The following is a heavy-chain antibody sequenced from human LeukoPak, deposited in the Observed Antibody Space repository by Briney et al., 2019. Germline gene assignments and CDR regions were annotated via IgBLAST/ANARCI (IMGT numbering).Heavy chain of an antibody. CDR3: ARGGSDSSDYYHFDY. J-gene: IGHJ4*02. D-gene: IGHD3-22*01. CDR2: IYPGDSHT. CDR1: EYSFTSYW. Sequence: GESLKISCKGSEYSFTSYWVGWVRQMPGKGLEWIGVIYPGDSHTRYSPSLQGQVTISVDKSISTAYLQWSSLRASDTAMYYCARGGSDSSDYYHFDYWGQGTLVTVSS. V-gene: IGHV5-51*01.